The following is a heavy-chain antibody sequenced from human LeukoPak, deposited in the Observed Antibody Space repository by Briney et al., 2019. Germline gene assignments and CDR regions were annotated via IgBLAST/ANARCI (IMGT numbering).Heavy chain of an antibody. CDR3: ARVYYYDSSGYFGY. J-gene: IGHJ4*02. D-gene: IGHD3-22*01. CDR1: GFTFSSYA. CDR2: ISGSGGST. V-gene: IGHV3-23*01. Sequence: PGGSLRLSCAASGFTFSSYAMSWVRQAPGKGLEWVSAISGSGGSTYYADSVKGRFTISRDNSKNTLYLQMNRLRAEDTAVYYCARVYYYDSSGYFGYWGQGTLVTVSS.